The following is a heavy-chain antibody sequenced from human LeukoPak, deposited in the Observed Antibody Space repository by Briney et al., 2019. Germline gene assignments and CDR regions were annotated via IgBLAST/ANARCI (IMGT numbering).Heavy chain of an antibody. CDR1: GYTFTSYD. CDR3: AHLGEYDSTGYYPY. J-gene: IGHJ4*02. V-gene: IGHV1-8*03. Sequence: ASVKVSCKASGYTFTSYDINWVRQATGQGLEWMGWMNPNSGNTGYAQKFQGRVTITADKSTSTAYMELSSLRSEDTAVYYCAHLGEYDSTGYYPYWGQGTLVTVSS. D-gene: IGHD3-22*01. CDR2: MNPNSGNT.